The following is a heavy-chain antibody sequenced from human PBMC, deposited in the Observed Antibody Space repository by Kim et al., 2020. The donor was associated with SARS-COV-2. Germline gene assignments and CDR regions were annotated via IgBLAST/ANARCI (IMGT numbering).Heavy chain of an antibody. CDR2: INTNTGNP. V-gene: IGHV7-4-1*02. J-gene: IGHJ4*02. D-gene: IGHD3-10*01. CDR1: GYIFTDYA. CDR3: ARVRHMRRLDGLGY. Sequence: ASVKVSCKASGYIFTDYAIYWVRQAPGQGLEYMGWINTNTGNPTYVQDSTGRLGFSLATSGSTCYLHFSRLRPENTPVYYCARVRHMRRLDGLGYWCQG.